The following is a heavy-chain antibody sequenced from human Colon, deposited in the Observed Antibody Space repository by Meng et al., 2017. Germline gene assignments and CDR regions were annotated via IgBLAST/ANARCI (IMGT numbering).Heavy chain of an antibody. CDR3: ARSANSSGSYFDS. D-gene: IGHD3-22*01. CDR1: GYSISSSNW. J-gene: IGHJ4*02. CDR2: IYYSGST. V-gene: IGHV4-28*01. Sequence: QVQLQESGPGLVKPSDTVSLTCAVSGYSISSSNWWGWIRQPPGKGLEWIGHIYYSGSTFYNPSLKSRVTMSVDTSKNQLSLKLSSVTAVDTAVYYCARSANSSGSYFDSWGQGTLVTVSS.